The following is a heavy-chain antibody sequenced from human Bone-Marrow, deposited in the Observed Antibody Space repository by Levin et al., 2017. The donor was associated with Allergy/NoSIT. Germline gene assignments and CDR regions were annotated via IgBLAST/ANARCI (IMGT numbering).Heavy chain of an antibody. V-gene: IGHV4-59*08. CDR1: GVSISSFY. J-gene: IGHJ4*02. D-gene: IGHD6-19*01. CDR3: ARVQAVGGTHYFDY. Sequence: SETLSLTCTVSGVSISSFYWSWIRQSPGKGLEWIGYVYNSGSPNSGGTNHNPSFRSRVTISAATSKSQFSLNLTSVTAADTAVYYCARVQAVGGTHYFDYWGQGALITVSS. CDR2: VYNSGSPNSGGT.